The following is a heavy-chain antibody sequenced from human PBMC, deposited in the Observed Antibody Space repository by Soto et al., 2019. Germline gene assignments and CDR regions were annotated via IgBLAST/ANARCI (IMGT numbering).Heavy chain of an antibody. V-gene: IGHV3-30-3*01. CDR3: ANSNFVWYYFDY. Sequence: QVHLVESGGGVVQPGRSLRLSCAASGFTFSGFALHWVRQAPGKGLEWVSVISYDGSNKYYADSVKGRFTITRDNSKNTLYLQMNSLRVEGTAVYYCANSNFVWYYFDYWGQGTLVTVSS. J-gene: IGHJ4*02. CDR1: GFTFSGFA. CDR2: ISYDGSNK. D-gene: IGHD4-4*01.